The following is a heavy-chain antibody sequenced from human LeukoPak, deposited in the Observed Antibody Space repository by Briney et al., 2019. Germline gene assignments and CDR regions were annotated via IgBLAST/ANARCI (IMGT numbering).Heavy chain of an antibody. V-gene: IGHV3-23*01. D-gene: IGHD7-27*01. J-gene: IGHJ4*02. CDR2: IGTSGGDI. CDR3: ARDPKWGSGY. Sequence: QPGVSLRLSCAASGFTFGSYVMIWVRQAPGKGLEWVSIIGTSGGDIHYADSVKGRFSISRDNSKNTLSLQMNSLRVDDTAVYYCARDPKWGSGYWGQGTLVTVSS. CDR1: GFTFGSYV.